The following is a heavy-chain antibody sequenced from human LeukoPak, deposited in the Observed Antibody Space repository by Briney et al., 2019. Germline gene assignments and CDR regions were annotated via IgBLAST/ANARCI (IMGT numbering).Heavy chain of an antibody. V-gene: IGHV4-59*01. J-gene: IGHJ4*02. Sequence: SETLSLTCTVSGGSISSYYWSWLRQPPGKGLEWIGYIYYSGSTNYNPSLKSRGTISVDKSKNQFSLKLSSVTAADTAVYYCARGLWFGELFPSPFDYWGQGTLVTVSS. CDR1: GGSISSYY. D-gene: IGHD3-10*01. CDR2: IYYSGST. CDR3: ARGLWFGELFPSPFDY.